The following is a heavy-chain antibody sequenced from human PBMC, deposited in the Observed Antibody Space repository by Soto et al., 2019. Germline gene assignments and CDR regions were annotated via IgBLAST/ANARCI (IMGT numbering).Heavy chain of an antibody. CDR2: ISNDGSDK. CDR3: AQDQVIAAYHGVD. D-gene: IGHD6-13*01. Sequence: QVQLVESGGGVVQPGRSLRLSCAASGFTFNNYGMHWVRQAPGKGLEWVATISNDGSDKYYADSLKGRLTISRDNSKNTVYLQMNSLRAEDTALYYCAQDQVIAAYHGVDWGQGTMVTVSS. CDR1: GFTFNNYG. V-gene: IGHV3-30*18. J-gene: IGHJ3*01.